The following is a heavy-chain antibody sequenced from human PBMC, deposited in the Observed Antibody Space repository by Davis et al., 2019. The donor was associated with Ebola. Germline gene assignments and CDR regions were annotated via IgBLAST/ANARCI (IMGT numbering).Heavy chain of an antibody. CDR2: IKQDGSEK. D-gene: IGHD3-22*01. V-gene: IGHV3-7*03. Sequence: GESLKISCAASGFTFSSYWMSWVRQAPGKGLEWVANIKQDGSEKYYVDSVKGRFTISRDNAKNSLYLQMNSLRAEDTAVYYCARDRYYYDSSGSGCFDLWGRGTLVTVSS. CDR3: ARDRYYYDSSGSGCFDL. J-gene: IGHJ2*01. CDR1: GFTFSSYW.